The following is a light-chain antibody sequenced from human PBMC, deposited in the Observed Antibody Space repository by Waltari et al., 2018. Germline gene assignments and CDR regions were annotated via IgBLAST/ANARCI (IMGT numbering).Light chain of an antibody. J-gene: IGLJ3*02. Sequence: SGTPWQRVTFSCSGSSSNLGNNDVHWYQQLPGTAPKLLIYRSLQRPSGVPGRFSGSKSGTSASLAISGLRSEDEADYYCVAWDDSLTALMFGGGTKVTVL. V-gene: IGLV1-47*01. CDR1: SSNLGNND. CDR2: RSL. CDR3: VAWDDSLTALM.